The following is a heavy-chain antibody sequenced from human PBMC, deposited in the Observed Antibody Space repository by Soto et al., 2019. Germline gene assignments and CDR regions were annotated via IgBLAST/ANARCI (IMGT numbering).Heavy chain of an antibody. CDR2: ITGSGDSA. V-gene: IGHV3-23*01. CDR1: GFTFTNYG. Sequence: PGGSLRLSCEAYGFTFTNYGMSWVRQAPGKGLEWVSGITGSGDSAYYADSVRGRFIISRDNSKSTLSLQMNSLRVEDTARYYCAKPFGGRYPFYYYGMDVWGQGATVTVSS. D-gene: IGHD3-16*01. J-gene: IGHJ6*02. CDR3: AKPFGGRYPFYYYGMDV.